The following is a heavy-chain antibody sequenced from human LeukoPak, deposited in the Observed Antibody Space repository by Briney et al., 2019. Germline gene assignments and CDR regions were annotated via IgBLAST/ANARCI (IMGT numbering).Heavy chain of an antibody. V-gene: IGHV1-58*02. CDR2: IVVGSGNT. CDR3: AADDNGDYRNDAFDI. J-gene: IGHJ3*02. D-gene: IGHD4-17*01. CDR1: GYTLTELS. Sequence: SVKVSCKVSGYTLTELSMHWVRQAPGQCLEWIGWIVVGSGNTNYAQKFQGRVTITRDMSTSTAYMELSSLRSEDTAVYYCAADDNGDYRNDAFDIWGQGTMVTVSS.